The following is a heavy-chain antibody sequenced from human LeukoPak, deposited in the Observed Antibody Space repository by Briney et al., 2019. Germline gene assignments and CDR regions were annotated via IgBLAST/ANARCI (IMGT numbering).Heavy chain of an antibody. D-gene: IGHD3-10*01. J-gene: IGHJ5*02. Sequence: SGGSLRLSCAASGFTFSSYGMHWVRQAPGKGLEWVAFIWYDGSNKYYADSVKGRFTISRDNSKKTLYLQMNRLRAEDTAVFYCARVYSYGSGSYWGLPKKSCDAWGQGTPVTVSS. V-gene: IGHV3-30*02. CDR1: GFTFSSYG. CDR2: IWYDGSNK. CDR3: ARVYSYGSGSYWGLPKKSCDA.